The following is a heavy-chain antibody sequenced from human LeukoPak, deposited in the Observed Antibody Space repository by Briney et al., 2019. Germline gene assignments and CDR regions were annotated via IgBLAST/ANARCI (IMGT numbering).Heavy chain of an antibody. Sequence: GGSLRLSCAASGFTFSKFAMHWVRQAPGKGLEWVAVISYDGGNKYYADSVKGRFTISRDNSKNTLYLQMNSLRAEDTAVYYCAKDRAQGGSYFWDAFDIWGQGTMVTVSS. J-gene: IGHJ3*02. V-gene: IGHV3-30-3*01. CDR3: AKDRAQGGSYFWDAFDI. CDR1: GFTFSKFA. D-gene: IGHD1-26*01. CDR2: ISYDGGNK.